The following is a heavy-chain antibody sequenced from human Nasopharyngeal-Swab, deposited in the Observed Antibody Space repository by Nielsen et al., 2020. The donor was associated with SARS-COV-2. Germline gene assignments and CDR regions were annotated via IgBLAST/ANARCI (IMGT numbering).Heavy chain of an antibody. Sequence: ASVKVSCKTCGYTFTNSPIHWVRQAPGQRLEWVGWINTGNGYTQYSQKFQGRVTITRDTSASTAYMELSSLTSEDTAVYYCARDRYRSSIAARYVDYWGQGTLVTVSS. CDR2: INTGNGYT. D-gene: IGHD6-6*01. CDR1: GYTFTNSP. CDR3: ARDRYRSSIAARYVDY. V-gene: IGHV1-3*04. J-gene: IGHJ4*02.